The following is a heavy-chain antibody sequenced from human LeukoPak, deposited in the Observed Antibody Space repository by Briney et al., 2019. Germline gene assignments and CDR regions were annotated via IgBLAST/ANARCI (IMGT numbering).Heavy chain of an antibody. V-gene: IGHV4-59*06. CDR3: ARQGRDGYNPTD. Sequence: PSETLSLTCTVSGGSISSYYWSWIRQPPGKGLEWIGYIYYSGSTYYNPSLKSRVTISVDTSKNQFSLKLSSVTAADTAVYYCARQGRDGYNPTDWGQGTLVTVSS. CDR1: GGSISSYY. J-gene: IGHJ4*02. CDR2: IYYSGST. D-gene: IGHD5-24*01.